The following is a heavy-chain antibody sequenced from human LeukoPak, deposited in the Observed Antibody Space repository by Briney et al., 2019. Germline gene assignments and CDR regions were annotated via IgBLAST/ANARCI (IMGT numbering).Heavy chain of an antibody. CDR2: IKQDGSEK. J-gene: IGHJ4*02. CDR1: GFTFSTYW. CDR3: AKAFGWNCSSTSC. V-gene: IGHV3-7*02. D-gene: IGHD2-2*01. Sequence: GGSLRLSCAASGFTFSTYWMSWVRQAPGKGLEWVANIKQDGSEKYYVDSVRGRFTISRDNANNSLYLQMNSLRAEDTAVYYCAKAFGWNCSSTSCWGQGTLVTVSS.